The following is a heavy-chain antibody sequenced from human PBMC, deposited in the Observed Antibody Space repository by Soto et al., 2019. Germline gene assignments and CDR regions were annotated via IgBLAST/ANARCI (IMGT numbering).Heavy chain of an antibody. CDR3: ARAEYYYDSSGYQYYYYYYGMDV. CDR1: GGTFSSYA. V-gene: IGHV1-69*13. CDR2: IIPIFGTA. D-gene: IGHD3-22*01. J-gene: IGHJ6*02. Sequence: ASVKVSFKASGGTFSSYAISWVRQAPGQRLEWMGGIIPIFGTANYAQKFQGRVTITADESTSTAYMELSSLRSEDTAVYYCARAEYYYDSSGYQYYYYYYGMDVWGQGTTVTVSS.